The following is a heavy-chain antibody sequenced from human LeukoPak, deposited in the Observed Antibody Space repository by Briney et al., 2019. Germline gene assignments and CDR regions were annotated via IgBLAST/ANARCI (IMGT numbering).Heavy chain of an antibody. V-gene: IGHV3-30*18. CDR2: ISYDGSNK. D-gene: IGHD4-17*01. CDR3: AKDLVTTPGGMVDY. J-gene: IGHJ4*02. Sequence: PGGSLRLSCAASGFTFSSYGMHWVRQAPGKGLEWVAVISYDGSNKYYADSVMGRFTISRDNSKNTLYLQMNSLRAEDTAVYYCAKDLVTTPGGMVDYWGQGTLVTVSS. CDR1: GFTFSSYG.